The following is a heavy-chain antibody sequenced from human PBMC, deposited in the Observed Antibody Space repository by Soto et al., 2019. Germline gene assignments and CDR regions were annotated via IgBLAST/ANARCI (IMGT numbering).Heavy chain of an antibody. J-gene: IGHJ5*02. CDR1: GGTIKTYT. CDR2: FIPSFPAP. CDR3: AAGAVVPSFPNWLDT. V-gene: IGHV1-69*12. Sequence: VQFVQSGAELKKPGSSVRVSCRASGGTIKTYTLSWVRQAPGQGLEWLGAFIPSFPAPNFAARFKGRITLTADESTNPGFMELSGLRPEDTALYFCAAGAVVPSFPNWLDTWGQGTHVIVSS. D-gene: IGHD2-21*01.